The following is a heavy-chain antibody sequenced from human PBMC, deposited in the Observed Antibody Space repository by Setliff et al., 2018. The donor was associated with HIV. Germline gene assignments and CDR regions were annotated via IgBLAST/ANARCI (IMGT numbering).Heavy chain of an antibody. Sequence: PGGSLRLSCTTSGFTFGDYAMAWVRQAPGKGLEWVSTIYSDGSTYHRDSVKGRFTLSRDNSKNTVYLQVGSLRPDDTAMYYCAAVFTGEPGRSLDYWGPGTLVTVSS. D-gene: IGHD2-15*01. V-gene: IGHV3-66*02. J-gene: IGHJ4*02. CDR3: AAVFTGEPGRSLDY. CDR2: IYSDGST. CDR1: GFTFGDYA.